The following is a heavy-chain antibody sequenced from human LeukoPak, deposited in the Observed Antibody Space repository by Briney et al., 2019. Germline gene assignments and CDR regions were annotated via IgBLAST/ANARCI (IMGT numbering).Heavy chain of an antibody. V-gene: IGHV3-48*01. Sequence: PGGSLRLSCAASGFTFSTYSMNGVRQAPGKGLEWVSYISSGSNTIYYADSVKGRFTISRDNAKNSLHLQMNSLRAEDTAVYYCATPFDYWGQGTLVTVSS. J-gene: IGHJ4*02. CDR1: GFTFSTYS. CDR3: ATPFDY. CDR2: ISSGSNTI.